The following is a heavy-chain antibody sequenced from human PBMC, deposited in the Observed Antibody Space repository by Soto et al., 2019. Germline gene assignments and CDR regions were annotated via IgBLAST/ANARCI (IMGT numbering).Heavy chain of an antibody. CDR1: GFTFSSYG. CDR2: ISYDGSNK. D-gene: IGHD3-3*01. V-gene: IGHV3-30*18. J-gene: IGHJ4*02. CDR3: AKDSALGFWSGYLDY. Sequence: PGGSLRLSCAASGFTFSSYGMHWVRQAPGKGLEWVAVISYDGSNKYYADSVKGRFTISRDNSKNTLYLQMNSLRAEDTAVYYCAKDSALGFWSGYLDYWGQGTLVTVSS.